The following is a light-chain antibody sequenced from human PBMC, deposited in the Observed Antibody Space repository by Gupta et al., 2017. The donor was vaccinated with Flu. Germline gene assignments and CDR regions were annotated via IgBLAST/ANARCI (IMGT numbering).Light chain of an antibody. CDR2: DVS. J-gene: IGLJ1*01. CDR3: CSYADNYTFV. CDR1: SSDVGGYNY. V-gene: IGLV2-11*01. Sequence: SALPQPRSLSGSPAQSVTISCTGTSSDVGGYNYVSWYQQHPGKAPKLMIYDVSKRPSGVPDRFSGSKSGNTASLTISGLQAEDEADYYCCSYADNYTFVFGTGTKVTVL.